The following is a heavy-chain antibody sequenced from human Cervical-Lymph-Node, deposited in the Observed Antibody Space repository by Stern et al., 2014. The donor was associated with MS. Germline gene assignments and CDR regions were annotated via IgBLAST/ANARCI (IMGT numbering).Heavy chain of an antibody. CDR2: FHFSGDS. Sequence: QLQLQESGPGLVKPSETLSLTCTVSGGFIKSYYWSWVRQSAGKGLEWVGRFHFSGDSNYNPSLKGRVPMSVDTSKSQFSLKLTSVTAADSAVYYCARDGGFCTNRVCPKYYHSGMDVWGQGTTVTVSS. J-gene: IGHJ6*02. V-gene: IGHV4-4*07. D-gene: IGHD2-8*01. CDR1: GGFIKSYY. CDR3: ARDGGFCTNRVCPKYYHSGMDV.